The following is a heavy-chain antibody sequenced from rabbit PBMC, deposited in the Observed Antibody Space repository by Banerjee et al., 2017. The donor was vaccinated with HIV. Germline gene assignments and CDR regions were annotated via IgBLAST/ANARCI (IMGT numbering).Heavy chain of an antibody. CDR3: SSGYYGG. V-gene: IGHV1S47*01. CDR2: IYNGDGST. D-gene: IGHD1-1*01. J-gene: IGHJ4*01. CDR1: GFNFSSNA. Sequence: QEQLEESGGGLVQPEGSLTLTCKASGFNFSSNAMCWVRQAPGKRPEWIACIYNGDGSTYYASWVNGRFSISRSTSLNTVTLQMTSLTAADTATYASSSGYYGGWGQGTLVTVS.